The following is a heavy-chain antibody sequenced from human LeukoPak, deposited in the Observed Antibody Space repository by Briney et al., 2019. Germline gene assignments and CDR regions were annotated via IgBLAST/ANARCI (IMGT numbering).Heavy chain of an antibody. CDR1: GYSFTSYW. J-gene: IGHJ1*01. V-gene: IGHV5-51*01. Sequence: KPGESLKISCKGSGYSFTSYWIGWVRQMPGKGLEWMGIIYPGDSDTRYSPSFQGQVTISADKSISTAYLQWSSLKASDTAMYYCARQYNWNDFGVRHWGQGTLVTVSS. D-gene: IGHD1-20*01. CDR3: ARQYNWNDFGVRH. CDR2: IYPGDSDT.